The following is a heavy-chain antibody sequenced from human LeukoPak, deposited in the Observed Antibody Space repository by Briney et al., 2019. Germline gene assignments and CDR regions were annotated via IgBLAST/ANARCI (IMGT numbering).Heavy chain of an antibody. CDR1: GGSISSSTYN. CDR2: TYYSGTT. V-gene: IGHV4-39*01. Sequence: SETLSLTCIVSGGSISSSTYNWGWIRQPPGKGLEWIGSTYYSGTTYYNPSLKSRLTISVDTSKNQFSLNLSSVTAADTAVYYCARRHRIIASPLVWGQGILVTVSS. J-gene: IGHJ4*02. CDR3: ARRHRIIASPLV. D-gene: IGHD2/OR15-2a*01.